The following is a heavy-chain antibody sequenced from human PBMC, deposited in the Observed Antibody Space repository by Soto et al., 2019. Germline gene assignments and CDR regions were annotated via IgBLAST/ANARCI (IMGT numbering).Heavy chain of an antibody. D-gene: IGHD2-2*02. Sequence: ASVKVSCKASGYTFISYAIHWVRHAPGEGLEWVGWVTAGSGDTNYAQKFQGRVTITRDISASTAYMELSRLTSEDTAIDYCAREYPGFDPWGQGTRVTVSS. J-gene: IGHJ5*02. CDR1: GYTFISYA. CDR2: VTAGSGDT. V-gene: IGHV1-3*01. CDR3: AREYPGFDP.